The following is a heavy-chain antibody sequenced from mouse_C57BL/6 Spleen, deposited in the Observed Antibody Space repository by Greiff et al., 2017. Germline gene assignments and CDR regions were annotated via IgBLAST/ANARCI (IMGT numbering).Heavy chain of an antibody. D-gene: IGHD1-1*01. Sequence: EVKLVESGGGLVQPGGSLSLSCAASGFTFTDYYMSWVRQPPGKALEWLGFIRNKANGYTTEYSASVKGRFTISRDNSQSILYLQMNALRAEDSATYYCARPNYYGSSYGAMDYWGQGTSVTVSS. CDR3: ARPNYYGSSYGAMDY. CDR2: IRNKANGYTT. J-gene: IGHJ4*01. V-gene: IGHV7-3*01. CDR1: GFTFTDYY.